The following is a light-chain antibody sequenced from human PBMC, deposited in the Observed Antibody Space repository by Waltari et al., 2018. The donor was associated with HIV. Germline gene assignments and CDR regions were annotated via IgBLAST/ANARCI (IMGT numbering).Light chain of an antibody. CDR1: QSVTRSF. Sequence: EIVLTQSPGTLSLSAGDRATLSCRASQSVTRSFLSWYQQKPGQAPRLLLYGASSRATGIPDRFRGGGSGTDFTLTSSILEPEDFAVYYCQQYSSSPLTCGGGTKVDIK. CDR2: GAS. V-gene: IGKV3-20*01. CDR3: QQYSSSPLT. J-gene: IGKJ4*01.